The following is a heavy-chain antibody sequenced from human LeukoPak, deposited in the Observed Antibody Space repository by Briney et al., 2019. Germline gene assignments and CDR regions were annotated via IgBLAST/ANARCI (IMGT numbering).Heavy chain of an antibody. V-gene: IGHV1-18*01. CDR2: ISAYNGNT. CDR1: GYTFTTYG. CDR3: AREGYCGGDCYPHSAFDY. J-gene: IGHJ4*02. Sequence: GASVKVSCKASGYTFTTYGISWVRQAPGQGLEWMGWISAYNGNTNYAQKFLGRVTMTTDTSTSTAYMELGSLRSDDTAVYYCAREGYCGGDCYPHSAFDYWGQGTVVTVSS. D-gene: IGHD2-21*02.